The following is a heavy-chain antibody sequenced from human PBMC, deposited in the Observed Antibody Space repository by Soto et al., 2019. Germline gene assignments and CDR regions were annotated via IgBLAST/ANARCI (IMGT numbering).Heavy chain of an antibody. CDR3: ARGRIENGVPAAPTNYYYYMDV. V-gene: IGHV1-8*01. CDR2: MNPNSGNT. Sequence: ASVKVSCKASGYTFTSYDINWVRQATGQGLEWMGWMNPNSGNTGYAQKFQGRVTMTRNTSISTAYMELSSLRSEDTAVYYCARGRIENGVPAAPTNYYYYMDVWGKGTTVTVSS. CDR1: GYTFTSYD. D-gene: IGHD2-2*01. J-gene: IGHJ6*03.